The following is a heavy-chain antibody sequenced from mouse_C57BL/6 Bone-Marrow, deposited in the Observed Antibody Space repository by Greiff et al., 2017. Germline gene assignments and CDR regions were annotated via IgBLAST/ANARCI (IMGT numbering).Heavy chain of an antibody. V-gene: IGHV1-20*01. CDR2: NNPYNGDT. CDR3: ARGGDYYGSFWFAY. J-gene: IGHJ3*01. D-gene: IGHD1-1*01. Sequence: EVQLQQSGPELVKPGDSVKISCKASGYSFTGYFMNWVMQSHGKSLEWIGRNNPYNGDTFYNQKFKGKATLTVDKSSSTAHMELRSLTSEDSAVYYCARGGDYYGSFWFAYWGQGTLVTVSA. CDR1: GYSFTGYF.